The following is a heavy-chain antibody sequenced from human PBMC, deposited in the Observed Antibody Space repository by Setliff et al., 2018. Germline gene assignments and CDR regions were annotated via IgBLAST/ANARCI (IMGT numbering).Heavy chain of an antibody. V-gene: IGHV4-59*08. CDR3: ARAPDSGTYYNLYPYYNDV. J-gene: IGHJ6*03. D-gene: IGHD1-26*01. CDR1: GGSISGYY. Sequence: SETLSLTCNVSGGSISGYYWSWIRQPPGKGLEWIGHIYSRGSIIYNPSLRSRVTISVDTVKNQFSLRLSSLTAADTAVYYCARAPDSGTYYNLYPYYNDVWGKGTTVTVSS. CDR2: IYSRGSI.